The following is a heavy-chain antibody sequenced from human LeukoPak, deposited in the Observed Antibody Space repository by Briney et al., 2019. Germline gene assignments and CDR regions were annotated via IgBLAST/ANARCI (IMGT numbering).Heavy chain of an antibody. CDR1: GFTFSDYY. V-gene: IGHV3-11*01. Sequence: GPLRLSCAASGFTFSDYYMSWIRPAPGKGLEWVSYISSSGSTIYYADSVKGRFTISRDNAKNSLYLQMNSLRAEDTAVYYCASGSSEYYYYYGMDVWDQGTTVTVSS. J-gene: IGHJ6*02. D-gene: IGHD1-26*01. CDR2: ISSSGSTI. CDR3: ASGSSEYYYYYGMDV.